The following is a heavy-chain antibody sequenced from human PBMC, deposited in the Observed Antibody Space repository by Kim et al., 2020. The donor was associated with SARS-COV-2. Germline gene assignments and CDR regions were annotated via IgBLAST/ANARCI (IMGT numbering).Heavy chain of an antibody. Sequence: YAQGFTGRFVFSLDTSVSTAYLQISSLKAEDTAVYYCASLAAAGHNWFDPWGQGTLVTVSS. J-gene: IGHJ5*02. CDR3: ASLAAAGHNWFDP. D-gene: IGHD6-13*01. V-gene: IGHV7-4-1*02.